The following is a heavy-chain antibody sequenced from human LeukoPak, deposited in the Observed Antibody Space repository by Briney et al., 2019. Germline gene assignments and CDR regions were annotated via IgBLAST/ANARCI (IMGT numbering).Heavy chain of an antibody. Sequence: SVKVSCKASGGTFSSYAISWVRQAPGQGLEWMGGIIPIFGTANYAQKFQGRVTITADESTSTAYMELSSLRSEDTAVYYCAKAGGWFGELLQTSADNWFDPWGQGTLVTVSS. CDR2: IIPIFGTA. CDR3: AKAGGWFGELLQTSADNWFDP. J-gene: IGHJ5*02. CDR1: GGTFSSYA. V-gene: IGHV1-69*01. D-gene: IGHD3-10*01.